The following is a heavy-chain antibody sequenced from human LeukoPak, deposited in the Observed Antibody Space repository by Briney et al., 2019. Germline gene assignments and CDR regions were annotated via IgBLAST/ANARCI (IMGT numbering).Heavy chain of an antibody. CDR1: GFTFSSYW. V-gene: IGHV3-74*03. CDR3: ARDADRIVVAGFDY. J-gene: IGHJ4*02. Sequence: GGSLRLSCAASGFTFSSYWMHWVRQAPGKGLVWVSRIKSDGSWTEYAGSVRGRFTISRDNAKNTLYLQMNSLRAEDTAVYYCARDADRIVVAGFDYWGQGTLVTVSS. CDR2: IKSDGSWT. D-gene: IGHD6-19*01.